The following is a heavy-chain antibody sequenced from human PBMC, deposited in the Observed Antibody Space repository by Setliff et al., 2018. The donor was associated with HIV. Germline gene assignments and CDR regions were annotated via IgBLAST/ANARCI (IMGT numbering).Heavy chain of an antibody. CDR1: GYIFIRYY. D-gene: IGHD2-15*01. V-gene: IGHV1-2*02. CDR2: INPHTGVT. CDR3: ARDQRDGFEGWFSTLDDGMDV. J-gene: IGHJ6*02. Sequence: ASVKVSCKTSGYIFIRYYIFWVRQAPGQGLEWMGNINPHTGVTKYAEKFQGRVTMTRDTSINTIYMELSRLRSDDTAVYYCARDQRDGFEGWFSTLDDGMDVWGQGTTVTVSS.